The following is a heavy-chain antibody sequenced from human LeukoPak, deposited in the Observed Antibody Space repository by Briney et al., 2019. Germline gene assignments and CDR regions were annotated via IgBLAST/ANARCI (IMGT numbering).Heavy chain of an antibody. CDR2: IYYSGST. D-gene: IGHD2-15*01. CDR1: GGSISSGGYY. CDR3: ARGTLYCSGGTCSYHFDY. J-gene: IGHJ4*02. V-gene: IGHV4-31*03. Sequence: KTSETLSLTCTVSGGSISSGGYYWSWIRQHPGKGLEWIGYIYYSGSTYYNPSLKSRVTISVDTSKNQFSLKLTSVTAADTAVYYCARGTLYCSGGTCSYHFDYWSQGTLVTVSS.